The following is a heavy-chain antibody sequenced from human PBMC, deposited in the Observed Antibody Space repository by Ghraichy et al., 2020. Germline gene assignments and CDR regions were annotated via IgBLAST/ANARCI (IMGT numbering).Heavy chain of an antibody. J-gene: IGHJ6*02. CDR1: GFTFDDYN. V-gene: IGHV3-43*01. D-gene: IGHD3-22*01. Sequence: GESLNISCAASGFTFDDYNMHWVRQAPGKGLEWVSLITWNGGDTSYADSVRGRFTISRDNSKNSLYLQMNSLRTEDTALYYCVKDNMYYDSRGYYSYYYGLDVWGQGTTVTVS. CDR3: VKDNMYYDSRGYYSYYYGLDV. CDR2: ITWNGGDT.